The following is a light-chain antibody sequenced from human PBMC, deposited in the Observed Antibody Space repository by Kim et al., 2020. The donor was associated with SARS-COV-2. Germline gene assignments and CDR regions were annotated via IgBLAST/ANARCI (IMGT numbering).Light chain of an antibody. CDR3: SSYTSSSTLV. J-gene: IGLJ3*02. V-gene: IGLV2-14*03. Sequence: TSACPGTSTAVRDDKLVTWNQHHPGKAPNPMIYDFSIRPSGVSTRFSGSKSGNTASLTISGLQAEDEADYYCSSYTSSSTLVFGGGTHLTVL. CDR1: STAVRDDKL. CDR2: DFS.